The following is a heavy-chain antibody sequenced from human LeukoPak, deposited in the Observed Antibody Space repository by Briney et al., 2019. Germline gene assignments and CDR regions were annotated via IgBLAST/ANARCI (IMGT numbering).Heavy chain of an antibody. D-gene: IGHD1-26*01. CDR2: ISYDGSNK. CDR3: ARVSSGSYNFDY. Sequence: LSLTCTVSGGSISSSSYYWGWIRQPTGKGLEWVAVISYDGSNKYYADSVKGRFTISRDNSKNTLYLQMNSLRAEDTAVYYCARVSSGSYNFDYWGQGTLVTVSS. V-gene: IGHV3-30*03. J-gene: IGHJ4*02. CDR1: GGSISSSS.